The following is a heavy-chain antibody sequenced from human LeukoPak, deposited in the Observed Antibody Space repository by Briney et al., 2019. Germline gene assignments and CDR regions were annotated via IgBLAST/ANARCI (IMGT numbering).Heavy chain of an antibody. Sequence: GGSLRLSCAASGFTSNNAWMNWVRQAPGKGLEWVGRIKSKTDGETTDYAAPVKGRFAVSRDDSKNTLFLQMNSLSTEDTAVYYCTTDRIVSTALKFDYWGQGTLVAVSS. CDR1: GFTSNNAW. V-gene: IGHV3-15*07. D-gene: IGHD5/OR15-5a*01. CDR3: TTDRIVSTALKFDY. J-gene: IGHJ4*02. CDR2: IKSKTDGETT.